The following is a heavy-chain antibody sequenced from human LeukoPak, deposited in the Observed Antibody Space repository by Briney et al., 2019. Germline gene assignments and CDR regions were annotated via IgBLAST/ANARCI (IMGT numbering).Heavy chain of an antibody. CDR2: IASDGSST. V-gene: IGHV3-74*01. J-gene: IGHJ4*02. CDR3: ARGRPHGNDY. Sequence: GGSLRLSCAASGFTFSSYWMNWVRQAPGKGLVWVSRIASDGSSTTYADSVKGRFSISRDNAKNTLYLQMNSLRDEDTAVYYCARGRPHGNDYWGQGTLVTVSS. D-gene: IGHD4-23*01. CDR1: GFTFSSYW.